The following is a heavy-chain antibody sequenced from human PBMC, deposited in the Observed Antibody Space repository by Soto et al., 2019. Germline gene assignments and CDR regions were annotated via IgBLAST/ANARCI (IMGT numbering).Heavy chain of an antibody. Sequence: PSETLSLTCTVSGGSISSYYWSWIRQPPGKGPEWIGCVYHSGTTNYNPSLESRVTISLDASKNQFSLKLNSVTAADTAVYYCARVPDYWGQGTLVTVSS. CDR2: VYHSGTT. CDR1: GGSISSYY. CDR3: ARVPDY. J-gene: IGHJ4*02. V-gene: IGHV4-59*01.